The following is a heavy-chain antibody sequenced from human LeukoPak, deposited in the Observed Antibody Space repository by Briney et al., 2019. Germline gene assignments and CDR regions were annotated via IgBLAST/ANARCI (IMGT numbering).Heavy chain of an antibody. D-gene: IGHD3-10*01. CDR1: GYTFTSYG. CDR2: ISAYNGNT. J-gene: IGHJ4*02. Sequence: GASVKVSCKASGYTFTSYGISWVRQAPGQGLEWMGWISAYNGNTNYAQKLQGRVTMTTDTSTSTAYMELRSLRYDDTAVYYCARLGEGIYGSGSSSWYFDYWGQGTLVTVSS. CDR3: ARLGEGIYGSGSSSWYFDY. V-gene: IGHV1-18*04.